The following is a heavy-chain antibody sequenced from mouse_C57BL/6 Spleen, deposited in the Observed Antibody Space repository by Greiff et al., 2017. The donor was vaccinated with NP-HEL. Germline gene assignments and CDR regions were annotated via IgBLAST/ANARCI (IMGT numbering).Heavy chain of an antibody. V-gene: IGHV1-82*01. CDR1: GYAFSSSW. D-gene: IGHD1-1*01. CDR3: ARDYYGSSYVCPYWYFDV. CDR2: IYPGDGDT. Sequence: VQLQQSGPELVKPGASVKISCKASGYAFSSSWMNWVKQRPGKGLEWIGRIYPGDGDTNYNGKFKGKATLTADKSSSTAYMQLSSLTSEDSAVYFCARDYYGSSYVCPYWYFDVWGTGTTVTVSS. J-gene: IGHJ1*03.